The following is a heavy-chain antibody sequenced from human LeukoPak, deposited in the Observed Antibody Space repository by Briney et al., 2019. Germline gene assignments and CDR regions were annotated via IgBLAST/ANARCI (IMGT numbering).Heavy chain of an antibody. D-gene: IGHD3-10*01. J-gene: IGHJ6*03. CDR3: ARSGIKMVRGVIIKSPYHMDV. V-gene: IGHV3-9*01. Sequence: GGSLRLSCAASGFIFDDYAMHWVRQAPGKGLEWVSGISWNSGSVGYADSVKGRFTISRDDAKNSLSLQMNSLRAEDTAVYYCARSGIKMVRGVIIKSPYHMDVWGKGTTVTVSS. CDR1: GFIFDDYA. CDR2: ISWNSGSV.